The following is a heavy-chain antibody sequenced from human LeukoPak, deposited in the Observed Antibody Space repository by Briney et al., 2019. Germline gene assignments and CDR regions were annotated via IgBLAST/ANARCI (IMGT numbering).Heavy chain of an antibody. Sequence: SGPTLVKPPQTLTLTCTFSGFSLSTSGMCVSWIRQPPGKALEWLALIRWDDNKYYSTSLKTRLTISKDTSKNQVVLTMTNMDPVGAATYYCARMMYGDFVDYFDYWGQGTLVSVSS. CDR2: IRWDDNK. J-gene: IGHJ4*02. D-gene: IGHD4-17*01. CDR1: GFSLSTSGMC. V-gene: IGHV2-70*01. CDR3: ARMMYGDFVDYFDY.